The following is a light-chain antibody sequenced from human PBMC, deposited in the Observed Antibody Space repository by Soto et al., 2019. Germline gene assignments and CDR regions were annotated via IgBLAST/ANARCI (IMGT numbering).Light chain of an antibody. V-gene: IGKV3-15*01. CDR3: QQYTSVLT. CDR2: SAS. J-gene: IGKJ4*01. Sequence: EIVMTQSPATLSVSPGERATLSCRASQSVSSNLAWYQQKPGQAPRLLIYSASTRATGIPARFSGSGSGTEFTLTISSLQSEDFAGYYCQQYTSVLTFGGGTKVEIK. CDR1: QSVSSN.